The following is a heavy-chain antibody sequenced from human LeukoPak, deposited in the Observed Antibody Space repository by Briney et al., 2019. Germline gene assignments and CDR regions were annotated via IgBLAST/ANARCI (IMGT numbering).Heavy chain of an antibody. CDR3: ARAYDFWSGYHNPFGY. CDR1: GFTFSSYA. V-gene: IGHV3-30-3*01. D-gene: IGHD3-3*01. Sequence: GGSLRLSCAASGFTFSSYAMHWVRQAPGKGLEWVAVISYDGSNKYYADSVKGRFTISRDNSKNTLYLQMNSLRAEDTAVYYCARAYDFWSGYHNPFGYWGQGTLVTVSS. CDR2: ISYDGSNK. J-gene: IGHJ4*02.